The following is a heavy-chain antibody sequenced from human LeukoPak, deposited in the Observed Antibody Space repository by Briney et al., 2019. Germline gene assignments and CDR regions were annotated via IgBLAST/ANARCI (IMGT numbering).Heavy chain of an antibody. CDR2: INPSGGSI. CDR1: GYTFTSYY. D-gene: IGHD3-9*01. CDR3: ARTYYDILTGSPTINWFDP. Sequence: ASVKVSCKASGYTFTSYYMHWVRQAPGQGLEWMGIINPSGGSISYAQKFQGRVTMTRDMSTSTVYMELSRLRSEDTAVYYCARTYYDILTGSPTINWFDPWGQGTLVTVSS. V-gene: IGHV1-46*01. J-gene: IGHJ5*02.